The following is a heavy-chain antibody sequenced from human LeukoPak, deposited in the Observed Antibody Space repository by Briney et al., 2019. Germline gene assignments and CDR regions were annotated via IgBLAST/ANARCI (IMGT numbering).Heavy chain of an antibody. CDR3: AREVRGYYGDYFDY. D-gene: IGHD3-22*01. CDR2: ISYDNK. CDR1: GFTFSSYA. V-gene: IGHV3-30-3*01. Sequence: PGGSLRLSCAASGFTFSSYAMHWVRQAPGKGLEWLSLISYDNKYYADSVKGRFTISRDNSKNTLYLQMNSLRAEDTAVYYCAREVRGYYGDYFDYWGQGTLVTGSS. J-gene: IGHJ4*02.